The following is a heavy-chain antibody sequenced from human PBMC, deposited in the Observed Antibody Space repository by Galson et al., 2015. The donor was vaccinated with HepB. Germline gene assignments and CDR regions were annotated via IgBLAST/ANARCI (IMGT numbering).Heavy chain of an antibody. D-gene: IGHD3-16*02. CDR2: ISSYNGNT. Sequence: SVKVSCKASGYTFTNYGISWVRQAPGQGPEWMGWISSYNGNTYYSQKFQGRVTMTTDTSTSIAYMELRSLRSDDTSVYYCARGGRWGELSSFDYWGQGTLVTVSS. J-gene: IGHJ4*02. V-gene: IGHV1-18*01. CDR1: GYTFTNYG. CDR3: ARGGRWGELSSFDY.